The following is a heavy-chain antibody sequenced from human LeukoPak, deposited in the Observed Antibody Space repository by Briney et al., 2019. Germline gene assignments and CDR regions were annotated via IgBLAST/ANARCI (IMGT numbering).Heavy chain of an antibody. D-gene: IGHD2-15*01. V-gene: IGHV3-23*01. J-gene: IGHJ4*02. Sequence: GVSLTLSCTPSGFTFSIYAMRWVRKATGKGLGGVSVISESGGRTDYTDSVRGRFTISRDNSKNTVYLLMNSLRADDTAVYYCARDGTPYCSGGNCFLDHWGQGTLVTVSS. CDR3: ARDGTPYCSGGNCFLDH. CDR1: GFTFSIYA. CDR2: ISESGGRT.